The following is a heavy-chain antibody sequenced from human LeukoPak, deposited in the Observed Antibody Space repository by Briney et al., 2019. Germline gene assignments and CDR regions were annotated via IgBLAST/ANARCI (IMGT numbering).Heavy chain of an antibody. D-gene: IGHD3-16*01. CDR3: ARETSQRGAHYMDV. CDR2: IYYSGST. Sequence: SETLSLTCTVSGGSISSYYWSWIRQPPGKGLEYIGYIYYSGSTNYNPSLKSRLTISVDTSKNQFSLKLSSVTAADTAVYYCARETSQRGAHYMDVWGKGTTVTISS. CDR1: GGSISSYY. J-gene: IGHJ6*03. V-gene: IGHV4-59*01.